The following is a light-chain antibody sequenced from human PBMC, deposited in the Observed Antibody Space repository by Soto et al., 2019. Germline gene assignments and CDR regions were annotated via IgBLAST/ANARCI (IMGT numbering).Light chain of an antibody. CDR1: SSDVGAYNY. V-gene: IGLV2-8*01. CDR2: QAS. Sequence: QSVLTQPPSASGSPGQSVTISCTGTSSDVGAYNYVSWYQQHPGKVPKLIIYQASKRPSAVPDRFSASKPGNTASLTVSGLQTDDEADYYCSSHGGSNNFDVFGTGTKVTV. J-gene: IGLJ1*01. CDR3: SSHGGSNNFDV.